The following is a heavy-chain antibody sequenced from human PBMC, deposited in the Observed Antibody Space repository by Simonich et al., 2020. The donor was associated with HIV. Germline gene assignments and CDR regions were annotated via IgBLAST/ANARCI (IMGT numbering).Heavy chain of an antibody. CDR3: AKDKGAYYGSGSPVY. CDR2: IMWKSGSI. D-gene: IGHD3-10*01. CDR1: GFTFDDYA. J-gene: IGHJ4*02. V-gene: IGHV3-9*01. Sequence: EVQLVESGGGLVQPGRSLRLSCAASGFTFDDYAMHWVRKAPGKGRGWVSGIMWKSGSIGYADSVKGRFTISRDNAKNSLYLQMNSLRAEDTALYYCAKDKGAYYGSGSPVYWGQGTLVTVSS.